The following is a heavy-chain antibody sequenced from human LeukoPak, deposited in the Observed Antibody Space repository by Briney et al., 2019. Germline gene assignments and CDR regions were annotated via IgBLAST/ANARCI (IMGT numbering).Heavy chain of an antibody. CDR2: IIPIFGTP. CDR3: ASRGANDAFDI. V-gene: IGHV1-69*05. CDR1: GGTFSSYA. Sequence: SVKVSCKASGGTFSSYAISWVRQAPGQGLEWMGGIIPIFGTPNYAQKFQGRVTITTDESTSTAYMELSSLRSEDTAVYYCASRGANDAFDIWGQGTMVTVSS. J-gene: IGHJ3*02. D-gene: IGHD4/OR15-4a*01.